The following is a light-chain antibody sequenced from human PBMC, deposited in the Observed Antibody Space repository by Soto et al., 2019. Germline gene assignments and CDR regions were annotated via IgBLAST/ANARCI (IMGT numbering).Light chain of an antibody. CDR1: SGHSSYA. V-gene: IGLV4-69*01. CDR3: QTWGTGIQV. CDR2: LNSDGRH. J-gene: IGLJ2*01. Sequence: QPVLTQSPSASASLGASVKLTCTLSSGHSSYAIAWHQQQPEKGPRYLMKLNSDGRHSKGDGIPDRFSGSSSGAERYLTFSSLQSEDEADYYCQTWGTGIQVFGGGTKLTVL.